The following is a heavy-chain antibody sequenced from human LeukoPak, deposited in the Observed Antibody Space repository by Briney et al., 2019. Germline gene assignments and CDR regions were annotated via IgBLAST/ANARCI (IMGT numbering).Heavy chain of an antibody. CDR3: AGALVVVPAAIRWFDP. CDR2: IYHSGST. V-gene: IGHV4-30-2*01. CDR1: GGSISSGGYS. Sequence: PSETLSLTCAVSGGSISSGGYSWGWIRQPPGKGLEWIGYIYHSGSTYYNPSLKSRVTISVDRSKNQFSLKLSSVTAADTAVYYCAGALVVVPAAIRWFDPWGQGTLVTVSS. J-gene: IGHJ5*02. D-gene: IGHD2-2*01.